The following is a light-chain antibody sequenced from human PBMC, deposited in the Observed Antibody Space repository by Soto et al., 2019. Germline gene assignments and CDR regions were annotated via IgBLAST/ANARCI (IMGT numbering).Light chain of an antibody. CDR3: QQYNNWPSWT. CDR2: GAS. J-gene: IGKJ1*01. CDR1: QSVSSN. Sequence: EIVLTQSPATLSSSPGERATLSFRASQSVSSNLAWYQQKPGQAPRLLIYGASTRATGIPARFSGSGSGTEFTLTIRSLQSEDFAVYYCQQYNNWPSWTFGQGTKVDIK. V-gene: IGKV3-15*01.